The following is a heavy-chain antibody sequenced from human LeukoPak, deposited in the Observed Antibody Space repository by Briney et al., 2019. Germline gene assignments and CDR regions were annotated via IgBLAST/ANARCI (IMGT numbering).Heavy chain of an antibody. V-gene: IGHV3-48*01. CDR1: GFTFSSYS. D-gene: IGHD2-8*01. CDR2: ISSSSSTM. Sequence: GGSLRLSCAASGFTFSSYSMNWVRQAPGKGLEWVSFISSSSSTMYYADSVKGRFTISRDNVKNSLYLQMNSLRAEDTTVYYCARRSRYCINGVCYTNKYYDMDVWGQGTTVTVSS. J-gene: IGHJ6*02. CDR3: ARRSRYCINGVCYTNKYYDMDV.